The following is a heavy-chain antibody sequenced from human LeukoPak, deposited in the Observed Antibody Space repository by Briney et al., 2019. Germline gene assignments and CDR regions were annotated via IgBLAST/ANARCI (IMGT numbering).Heavy chain of an antibody. Sequence: SETLSLTXTVSGGSISSGSYYWSWIRQPAGKGLEWIGRIYTSGSTNYNPSLKGRVTISVDTSKNQFSLKLSSVTAADTAVYHCARGLGSGWFDPWGQGTLVTVSS. CDR3: ARGLGSGWFDP. V-gene: IGHV4-61*02. CDR2: IYTSGST. J-gene: IGHJ5*02. D-gene: IGHD2-15*01. CDR1: GGSISSGSYY.